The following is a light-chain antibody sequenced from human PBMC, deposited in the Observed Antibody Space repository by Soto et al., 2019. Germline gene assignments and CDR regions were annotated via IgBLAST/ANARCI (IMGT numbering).Light chain of an antibody. J-gene: IGLJ2*01. CDR2: DVS. CDR3: SSYTSSSTLMV. CDR1: SSDVGGYNY. Sequence: QSALTQPASVSGSPGQSITISCTGTSSDVGGYNYVSWYQQHPGKAPKLMIYDVSNRPSGVSNRFSGSKSHNTASLTISGLQAEDEADYYCSSYTSSSTLMVFGGGTKLTVL. V-gene: IGLV2-14*01.